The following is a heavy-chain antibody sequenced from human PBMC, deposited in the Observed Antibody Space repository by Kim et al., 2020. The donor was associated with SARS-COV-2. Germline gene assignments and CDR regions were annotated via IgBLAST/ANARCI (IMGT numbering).Heavy chain of an antibody. J-gene: IGHJ4*02. D-gene: IGHD2-15*01. CDR2: INHSGST. CDR3: ARGGVVVVAAAHPAYLRAVGY. Sequence: SETLSLTCAVYGGSFSGYYWSWIRQPPGKGLEWIGEINHSGSTNYNPSLKSRVTISVDTSKNQFSLKLSSVTAADTAVYYCARGGVVVVAAAHPAYLRAVGYWGQGNRVTVS. CDR1: GGSFSGYY. V-gene: IGHV4-34*01.